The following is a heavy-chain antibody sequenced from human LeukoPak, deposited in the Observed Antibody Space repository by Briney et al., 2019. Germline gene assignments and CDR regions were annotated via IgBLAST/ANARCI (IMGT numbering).Heavy chain of an antibody. D-gene: IGHD5-12*01. CDR3: ARLSVVATMGAHWFDP. J-gene: IGHJ5*02. CDR1: GYIFSNYW. CDR2: IYIVDPHT. V-gene: IGHV5-51*01. Sequence: SLKISWEGSGYIFSNYWIGWVRQVTGKGLERMGIIYIVDPHTKYSLSFEGQVTISADKSMNTAHLQWSSLKASDTAMYYCARLSVVATMGAHWFDPWGQGTLVTVSS.